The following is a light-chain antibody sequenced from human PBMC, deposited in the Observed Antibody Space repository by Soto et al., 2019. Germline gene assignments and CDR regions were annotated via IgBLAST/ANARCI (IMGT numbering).Light chain of an antibody. CDR3: ATWDDSLNPRGV. CDR1: TSNIGNHY. J-gene: IGLJ2*01. Sequence: QSVLTQPPSVSAAPGQMVTISCSGSTSNIGNHYVSWYQQFPGAAPRLLIYENDKRPSGIPDRFSGSKSGTSATLDISGLQTGDEADYFRATWDDSLNPRGVFGGGTKLTVL. CDR2: END. V-gene: IGLV1-51*02.